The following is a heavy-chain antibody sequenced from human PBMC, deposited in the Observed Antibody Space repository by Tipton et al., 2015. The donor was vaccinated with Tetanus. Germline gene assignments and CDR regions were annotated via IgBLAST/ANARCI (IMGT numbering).Heavy chain of an antibody. CDR3: VRGRGLGAYSFGFEY. D-gene: IGHD5-12*01. CDR1: GALITTGGYS. CDR2: IYQTDST. V-gene: IGHV4-30-2*01. J-gene: IGHJ4*02. Sequence: TLSLTCNVSGALITTGGYSWGWIRQPPGQGLEWLGYIYQTDSTYYNPSVRSRLTLSLQRSKNQVSLKLSSVTAADTAVYYCVRGRGLGAYSFGFEYWGRGALVTVSS.